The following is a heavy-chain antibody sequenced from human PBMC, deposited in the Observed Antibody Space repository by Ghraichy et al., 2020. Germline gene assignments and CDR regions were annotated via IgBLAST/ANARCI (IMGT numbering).Heavy chain of an antibody. Sequence: GGSLRLSCAASGFTISSNYMSWVRQPPGKGLEWVSVIYSGGSTYYADSVKGRFTISRDNSKNTLYLRMNSLRAGDTAVYYCARVFVAAAGAYYNDVDVWGQGTTVTVSS. CDR2: IYSGGST. D-gene: IGHD6-13*01. CDR1: GFTISSNY. CDR3: ARVFVAAAGAYYNDVDV. J-gene: IGHJ6*02. V-gene: IGHV3-53*01.